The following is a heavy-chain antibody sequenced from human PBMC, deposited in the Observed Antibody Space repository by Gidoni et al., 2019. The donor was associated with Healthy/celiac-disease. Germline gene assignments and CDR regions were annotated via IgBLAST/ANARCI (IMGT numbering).Heavy chain of an antibody. D-gene: IGHD1-26*01. V-gene: IGHV4-61*02. CDR2: IYTSGST. CDR1: GGSISSGSYY. CDR3: ARGIGELLLFNYYYYMDV. J-gene: IGHJ6*03. Sequence: QVQLQESGPGLVKPSQTLSLTCTVSGGSISSGSYYWSWIRQPAGKGLEWIGRIYTSGSTNYNPSLKSRVTISVDTSKNQFSLKLSSVTAADTAVYYCARGIGELLLFNYYYYMDVWGKGTTVTVSS.